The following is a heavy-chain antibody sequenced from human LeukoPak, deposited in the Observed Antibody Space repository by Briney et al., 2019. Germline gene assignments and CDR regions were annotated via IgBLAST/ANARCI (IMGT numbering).Heavy chain of an antibody. CDR1: GESFSGYY. Sequence: SETLSLTCAVYGESFSGYYWSWIRQPPGKGLEWIGEINHSGSTNYNPSLKSRVTISVDTSKNQFSLKLSSVTAADTAVYYCARGLAGSGWSSWGQGTMVTVSS. CDR2: INHSGST. J-gene: IGHJ3*01. CDR3: ARGLAGSGWSS. V-gene: IGHV4-34*01. D-gene: IGHD6-19*01.